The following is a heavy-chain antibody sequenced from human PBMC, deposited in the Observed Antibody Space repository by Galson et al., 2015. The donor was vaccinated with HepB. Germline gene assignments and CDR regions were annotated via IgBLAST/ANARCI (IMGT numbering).Heavy chain of an antibody. CDR1: GFTVSSNY. J-gene: IGHJ6*02. V-gene: IGHV3-53*04. D-gene: IGHD3-9*01. CDR2: IYSGGST. CDR3: ARGYYDILAGPYGMDV. Sequence: SCAASGFTVSSNYMSWVRQAPGKGLEWVSVIYSGGSTYYADSVKGRFTISRHNSKNTLYLQMNSLRAEDTAVYYCARGYYDILAGPYGMDVWGQGTTVTVSS.